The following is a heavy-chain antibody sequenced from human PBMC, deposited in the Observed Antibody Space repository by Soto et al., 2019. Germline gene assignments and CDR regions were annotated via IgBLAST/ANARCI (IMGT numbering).Heavy chain of an antibody. D-gene: IGHD2-8*01. CDR3: ASHKWGFDY. CDR1: GFTCSRYS. CDR2: ISSSSSYI. V-gene: IGHV3-21*01. J-gene: IGHJ4*02. Sequence: EVQLVESGGGLVKPGGSLRLSGAASGFTCSRYSMNWVRQAPGQGLEWVSSISSSSSYIHYADSLKGRFTISRDNAKNSLYLQMNSLRAENTAVYYCASHKWGFDYWPQGPLVTVSS.